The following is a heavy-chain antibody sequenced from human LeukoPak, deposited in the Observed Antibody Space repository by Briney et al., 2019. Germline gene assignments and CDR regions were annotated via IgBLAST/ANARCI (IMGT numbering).Heavy chain of an antibody. J-gene: IGHJ5*02. CDR3: ARDSGYGDYVGNP. CDR1: GYSFTTYG. D-gene: IGHD4-17*01. V-gene: IGHV1-18*01. Sequence: ASVKVACKASGYSFTTYGISWVRQAPGQGLEWMGWISTYNGNTNYAQKLQDRVTMTTDTSTSTAYMELRSLRYDDTAVYYCARDSGYGDYVGNPWGQGTLVTVSS. CDR2: ISTYNGNT.